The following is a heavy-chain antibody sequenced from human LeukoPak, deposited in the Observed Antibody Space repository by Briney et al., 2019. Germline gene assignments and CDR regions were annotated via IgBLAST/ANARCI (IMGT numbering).Heavy chain of an antibody. CDR2: ISPDGSGT. Sequence: GGSLRLSCAASGFTLRSYSMHWVRQAPGKGLEWVSRISPDGSGTTYADSVKGRFTISRDNAKNTLYLQMNSLRAEDTAVYFCATKLGWESPFQYWGQGTLVTVSS. CDR3: ATKLGWESPFQY. J-gene: IGHJ1*01. CDR1: GFTLRSYS. V-gene: IGHV3-74*01. D-gene: IGHD7-27*01.